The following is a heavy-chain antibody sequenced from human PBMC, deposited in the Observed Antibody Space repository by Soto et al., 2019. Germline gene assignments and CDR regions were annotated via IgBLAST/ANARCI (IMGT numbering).Heavy chain of an antibody. D-gene: IGHD3-3*01. CDR1: GYSLSSGYY. J-gene: IGHJ4*02. V-gene: IGHV4-38-2*02. CDR2: IYHTGST. CDR3: GRETYNDFWSGSLPVDY. Sequence: SETLSLTCTVSGYSLSSGYYWGWLRQPPGKGLEWIGSIYHTGSTYYNPSLKSRVTVSVDTSKNQFSLKLSSVTAADTAVYYCGRETYNDFWSGSLPVDYWGQGALVTVSS.